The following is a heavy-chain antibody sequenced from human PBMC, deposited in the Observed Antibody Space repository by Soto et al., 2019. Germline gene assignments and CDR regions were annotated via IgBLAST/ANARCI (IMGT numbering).Heavy chain of an antibody. CDR3: ARVSGWYFLDY. D-gene: IGHD6-13*01. V-gene: IGHV1-3*05. CDR2: INDGNGNT. CDR1: GYTFTSYA. J-gene: IGHJ4*02. Sequence: QVQLVQSGAEEKKPGASVKVSGKASGYTFTSYAMHWVRQAPGQRLEWMGWINDGNGNTKYSQKLQGRVTITRDTSASTAYMELSNLRSEDTAVDYCARVSGWYFLDYWGQGTLVTVSS.